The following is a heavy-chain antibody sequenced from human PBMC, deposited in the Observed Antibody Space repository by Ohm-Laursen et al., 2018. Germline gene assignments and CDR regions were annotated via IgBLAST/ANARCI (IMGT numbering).Heavy chain of an antibody. CDR3: ARGLWWFDP. CDR2: IYHSGST. CDR1: GGSINSYY. Sequence: SETLSLTCTVSGGSINSYYWSWIRQPPGKGLEWIGYIYHSGSTYYNPSLKSRVTISVDTSKNQFSLKLSSVTAADTALYYCARGLWWFDPWGQGTLVTVSS. V-gene: IGHV4-59*08. J-gene: IGHJ5*02.